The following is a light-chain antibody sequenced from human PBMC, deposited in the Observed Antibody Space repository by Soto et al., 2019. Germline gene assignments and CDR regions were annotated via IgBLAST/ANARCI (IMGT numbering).Light chain of an antibody. V-gene: IGKV3-20*01. Sequence: EIVLTQSPGILSLSPGERATLSCRASQSVSSSYLAWYQQKPGQAPRLLIYGASNRATGIPERFSASGSKTNFTLTIIRLEPEDFSVYYCQQYWSSPPYTFGQGTKLEIK. CDR3: QQYWSSPPYT. CDR2: GAS. J-gene: IGKJ2*01. CDR1: QSVSSSY.